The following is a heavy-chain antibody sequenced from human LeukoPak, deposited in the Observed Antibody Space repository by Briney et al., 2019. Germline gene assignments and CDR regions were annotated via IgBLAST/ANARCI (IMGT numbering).Heavy chain of an antibody. CDR1: GFTFSSYG. J-gene: IGHJ4*02. D-gene: IGHD2-15*01. CDR3: ARGGGGSKNYYFDY. CDR2: IWYDGSNK. V-gene: IGHV3-33*01. Sequence: GRSLRLSCAASGFTFSSYGMHWVRQAPGKGLEWVAVIWYDGSNKYYADSVKGRFTISRDNSKNTLYLQMNSLRAEDTAVYYCARGGGGSKNYYFDYWGQGTLVTVSS.